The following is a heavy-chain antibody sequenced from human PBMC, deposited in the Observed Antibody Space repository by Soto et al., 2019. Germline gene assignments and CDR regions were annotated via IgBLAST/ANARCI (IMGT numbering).Heavy chain of an antibody. D-gene: IGHD3-10*01. CDR1: GYTFTSYG. V-gene: IGHV1-18*04. CDR2: ISAYNGNT. J-gene: IGHJ6*02. CDR3: ARDHGSNYYYYGMDV. Sequence: QVQLVQSGAEVKKPGASVKVSCKASGYTFTSYGISWVRQAPGQGLEWMGWISAYNGNTNYAQKFQGWVTMTRDTSISTAYMELSRLRSDDTAVYYCARDHGSNYYYYGMDVWGQGTTVTVSS.